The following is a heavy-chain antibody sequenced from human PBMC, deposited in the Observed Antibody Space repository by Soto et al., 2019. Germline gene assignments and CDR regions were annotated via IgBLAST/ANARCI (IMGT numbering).Heavy chain of an antibody. CDR2: IYYSGST. V-gene: IGHV4-31*03. Sequence: QVQLQESGPGLVKPSQTLSLTCTVSGGSISSGGYYWSWIRQHPGKGLEWIGYIYYSGSTYYNPSLKSRVTXXVXTXXNQFSLKLSSVTAADTAVYYCARGSWAGVGWYFDYWGQGTLATVSS. CDR1: GGSISSGGYY. D-gene: IGHD3-3*01. CDR3: ARGSWAGVGWYFDY. J-gene: IGHJ4*02.